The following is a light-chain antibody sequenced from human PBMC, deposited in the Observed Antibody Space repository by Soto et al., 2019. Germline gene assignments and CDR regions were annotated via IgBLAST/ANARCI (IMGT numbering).Light chain of an antibody. CDR1: QSVSSSY. J-gene: IGKJ2*01. V-gene: IGKV3-20*01. CDR3: QQYGSSPRT. Sequence: EIVLTQSPGTLSLSAGERATLSCRASQSVSSSYLAWYQQKPGQAPRLLIYGASSRATGIPDRFSGSGSGTDFTLTISRLEPEAFAVYYCQQYGSSPRTFGQGTKLEIK. CDR2: GAS.